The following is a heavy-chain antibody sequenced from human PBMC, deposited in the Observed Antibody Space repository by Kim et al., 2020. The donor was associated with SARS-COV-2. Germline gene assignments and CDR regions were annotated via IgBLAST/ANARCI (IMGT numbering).Heavy chain of an antibody. CDR2: IYYSGST. V-gene: IGHV4-59*01. D-gene: IGHD5-12*01. J-gene: IGHJ3*02. Sequence: SETLSLTCTVSGGSISSYYWSWIRQPPGKGLEWIGYIYYSGSTNYNPSLKSRVTISVDTSKNQFSLKLSSVTAADTAVYYCARDQGRDGYINDAFDIWGQGTMVTVSS. CDR1: GGSISSYY. CDR3: ARDQGRDGYINDAFDI.